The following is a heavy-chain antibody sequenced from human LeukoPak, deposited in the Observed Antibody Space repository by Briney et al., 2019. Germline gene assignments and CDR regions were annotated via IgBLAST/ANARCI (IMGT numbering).Heavy chain of an antibody. CDR2: ISWNSGSI. V-gene: IGHV3-9*01. CDR1: GFTFDDYA. J-gene: IGHJ4*02. CDR3: AKARGGGNGLGFDC. Sequence: GGSLRLSCAASGFTFDDYAMHWVRQAPGKGLEWVSGISWNSGSIGYADSVEGRFTISRDNAKNSLYLQMNSLRAEDTALYYCAKARGGGNGLGFDCWGQGTLVTVSS. D-gene: IGHD4-23*01.